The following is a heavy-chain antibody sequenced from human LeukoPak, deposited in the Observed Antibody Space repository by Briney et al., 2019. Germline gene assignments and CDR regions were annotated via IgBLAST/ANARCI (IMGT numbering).Heavy chain of an antibody. D-gene: IGHD6-19*01. V-gene: IGHV3-21*01. CDR2: ISSSSSYI. Sequence: GGSLRLPCAASGFTFSSYSMNWVRQAPGKGLEWVSSISSSSSYIYYADSVKGRFTISRDNAKNSLYLQMNSLRAEDTAVYYCARLHSSGWYGRNFDYWGQGTLVTVSS. CDR1: GFTFSSYS. CDR3: ARLHSSGWYGRNFDY. J-gene: IGHJ4*02.